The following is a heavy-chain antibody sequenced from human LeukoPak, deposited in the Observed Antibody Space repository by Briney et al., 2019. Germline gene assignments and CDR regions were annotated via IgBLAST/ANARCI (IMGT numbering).Heavy chain of an antibody. Sequence: GGSLRLSCAASGFTFSSYGMTWVRQAPRKGLEWVANIKRDGSEKFYVDSVKGRFTISRDNAKNSLYLQMNSLRAEATALYFCARWGGYNYEAGYYFDYWGQGTLVTVSS. V-gene: IGHV3-7*04. D-gene: IGHD5-24*01. CDR1: GFTFSSYG. J-gene: IGHJ4*02. CDR3: ARWGGYNYEAGYYFDY. CDR2: IKRDGSEK.